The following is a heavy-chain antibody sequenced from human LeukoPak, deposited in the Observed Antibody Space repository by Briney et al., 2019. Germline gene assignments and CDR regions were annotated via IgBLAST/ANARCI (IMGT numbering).Heavy chain of an antibody. CDR1: GFTFSSYA. CDR2: ISGSGGST. D-gene: IGHD3-16*02. J-gene: IGHJ4*02. Sequence: GGSLRLSCAASGFTFSSYAMSWVRQAPGKGLEWVSAISGSGGSTYYADSVKGRFTISRDNSKNTLYLQMNSLRAEDTPVYYCAKDSRGYYDYVWGSYLRGWGQGTLVTVSS. CDR3: AKDSRGYYDYVWGSYLRG. V-gene: IGHV3-23*01.